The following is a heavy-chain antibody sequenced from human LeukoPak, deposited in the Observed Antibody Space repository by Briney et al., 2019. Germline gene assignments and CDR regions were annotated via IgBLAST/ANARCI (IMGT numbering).Heavy chain of an antibody. V-gene: IGHV4-39*07. D-gene: IGHD3-16*01. CDR1: GGSISSSSYY. Sequence: PSETLSLTCTVSGGSISSSSYYWGWIRQPPGKGLEWIGSIYHSGSTYYNPSLKSRVTISVDTSKNQFSLKLSSVTAADTAVYYCASADGMGDYYYTDVWGKGTTVTVSS. J-gene: IGHJ6*03. CDR2: IYHSGST. CDR3: ASADGMGDYYYTDV.